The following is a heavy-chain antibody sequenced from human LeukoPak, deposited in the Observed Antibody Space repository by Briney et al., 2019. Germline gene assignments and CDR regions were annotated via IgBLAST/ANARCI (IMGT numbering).Heavy chain of an antibody. V-gene: IGHV3-7*05. Sequence: GGSLRLSCAASGFTFSNYWMTWFRQAPGKGLEWVANINRDGSERYYVDSVKGRFTISRDDAKSSLYLQMNSLRAEDTAVYYCARRNAMDVWGQGTTVIVFS. CDR1: GFTFSNYW. CDR3: ARRNAMDV. J-gene: IGHJ6*02. CDR2: INRDGSER.